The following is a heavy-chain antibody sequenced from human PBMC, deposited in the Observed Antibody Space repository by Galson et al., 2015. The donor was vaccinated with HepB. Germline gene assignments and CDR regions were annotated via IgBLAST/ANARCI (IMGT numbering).Heavy chain of an antibody. CDR3: AKGSYSSGLYWFDS. Sequence: SLRLSCAASGFTFSSYAMNWVRQAPGRGLEWVSGISGSGGSTYYADSVKGRFTISRDNSKNTLYLQMNSLRAEDTAVYYCAKGSYSSGLYWFDSWGQGPLVTVSS. V-gene: IGHV3-23*01. D-gene: IGHD6-19*01. J-gene: IGHJ5*01. CDR2: ISGSGGST. CDR1: GFTFSSYA.